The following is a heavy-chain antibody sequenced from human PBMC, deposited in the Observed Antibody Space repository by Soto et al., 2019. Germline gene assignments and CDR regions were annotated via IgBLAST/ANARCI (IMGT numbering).Heavy chain of an antibody. V-gene: IGHV5-10-1*01. J-gene: IGHJ6*02. Sequence: GESLKISCNGSGYSFTSYWISWVRQMPGKGLEWMGRIDPSDSYTNYSPSFQGHVTISADKSISTAYLQWSSLKASDTAMYYCVISFGFGELLDPQTYGMDVWGQGTTVTVPS. CDR3: VISFGFGELLDPQTYGMDV. CDR2: IDPSDSYT. D-gene: IGHD3-10*01. CDR1: GYSFTSYW.